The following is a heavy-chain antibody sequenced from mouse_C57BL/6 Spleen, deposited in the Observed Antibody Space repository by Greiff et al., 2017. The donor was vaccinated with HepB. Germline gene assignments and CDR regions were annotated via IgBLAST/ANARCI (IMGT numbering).Heavy chain of an antibody. J-gene: IGHJ2*01. CDR2: IAPSDSYT. CDR1: GYTFTSYW. D-gene: IGHD4-1*01. CDR3: ARRGRTGTGY. Sequence: QVQLKQSGAELVKPGASVKLSCKASGYTFTSYWMQWVKQRPGQGLEWIGEIAPSDSYTNYNQKFKGKATLTVDTSSSKAYMQLSSLTSEDSAVYYCARRGRTGTGYWGQGTTLTVSS. V-gene: IGHV1-50*01.